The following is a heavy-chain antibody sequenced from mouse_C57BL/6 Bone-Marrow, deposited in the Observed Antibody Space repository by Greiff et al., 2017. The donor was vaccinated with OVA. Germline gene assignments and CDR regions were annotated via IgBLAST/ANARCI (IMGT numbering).Heavy chain of an antibody. CDR3: TRELRLPSYYAMDY. CDR1: GFTFSSYA. V-gene: IGHV5-9-1*02. D-gene: IGHD3-2*02. Sequence: EVQGVESGEGLVKPGGSLKLSCAASGFTFSSYAMSWVRQTPEKRLEWVAYISSGGDYIYYADTVKGRFTISRDNARNTLYLQMSSLKSEDTAMYYCTRELRLPSYYAMDYWGQGTSVTVSS. J-gene: IGHJ4*01. CDR2: ISSGGDYI.